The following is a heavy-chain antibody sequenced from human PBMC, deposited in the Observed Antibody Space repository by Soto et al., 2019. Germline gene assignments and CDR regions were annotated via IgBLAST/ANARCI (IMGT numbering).Heavy chain of an antibody. D-gene: IGHD2-15*01. V-gene: IGHV1-8*01. CDR1: GYTFTSYD. CDR3: ASIRGSGDCSCGSCYPSYYYYGMDV. CDR2: MNPNSGNT. Sequence: ASVKVSCKASGYTFTSYDINWVRQATGQGLEWMGWMNPNSGNTGYAQKFQGRVTMTRNTSISTAYMELSSLRSEDTAVYYCASIRGSGDCSCGSCYPSYYYYGMDVWGQGTTVTVSS. J-gene: IGHJ6*02.